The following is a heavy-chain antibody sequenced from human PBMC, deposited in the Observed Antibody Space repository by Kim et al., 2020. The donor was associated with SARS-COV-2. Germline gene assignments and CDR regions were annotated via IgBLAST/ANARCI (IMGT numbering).Heavy chain of an antibody. Sequence: SVKVSCKASGGTFSSYAISWVRQAPGQGLEWMGGIIPIFGTANYAQKFQGRVTITADESTSTAYMELSSLRSEDTAVYYCASYRRAIEELPFSNWFDPWGQGTLVTVSS. V-gene: IGHV1-69*13. CDR2: IIPIFGTA. CDR3: ASYRRAIEELPFSNWFDP. J-gene: IGHJ5*02. CDR1: GGTFSSYA. D-gene: IGHD1-26*01.